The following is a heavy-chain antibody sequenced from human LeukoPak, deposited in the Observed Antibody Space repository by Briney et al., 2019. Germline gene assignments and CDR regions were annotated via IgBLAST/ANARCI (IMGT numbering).Heavy chain of an antibody. Sequence: SVKVSCKASGGTFSSYAISWVRQAPGQRLEWMGGIIPIFGTANYAQKFQGRVTITADKSTSTAYMELISLRSEDTAVYYCARGGRQLGDFDYWGQGTLVTVSS. D-gene: IGHD6-6*01. CDR2: IIPIFGTA. CDR3: ARGGRQLGDFDY. V-gene: IGHV1-69*06. J-gene: IGHJ4*02. CDR1: GGTFSSYA.